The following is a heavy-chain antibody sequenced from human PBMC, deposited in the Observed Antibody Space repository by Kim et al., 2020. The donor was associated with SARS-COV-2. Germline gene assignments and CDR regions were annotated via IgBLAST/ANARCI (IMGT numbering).Heavy chain of an antibody. J-gene: IGHJ6*02. Sequence: GGSLRLSCAASGFTFSSYAMHWVRQAPGKGLEWVAVISYDGSNKYYADSVKGRFTITRDNSKNTLYLQMKSLRAEDTAVYYCARDTRYFDWLSRGGLDYYYGMDVWGQGTTVTVSS. V-gene: IGHV3-30*04. CDR1: GFTFSSYA. CDR3: ARDTRYFDWLSRGGLDYYYGMDV. D-gene: IGHD3-9*01. CDR2: ISYDGSNK.